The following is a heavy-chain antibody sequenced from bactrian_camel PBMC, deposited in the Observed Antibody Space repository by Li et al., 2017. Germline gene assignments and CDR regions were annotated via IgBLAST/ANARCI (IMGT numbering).Heavy chain of an antibody. J-gene: IGHJ4*01. V-gene: IGHV3S67*01. CDR2: IRRDDLT. Sequence: VQLVESGGGSVQTGGSLRLSCAPSGLSVSDSSMAWFRQSPGKEPEAVAAIRRDDLTAYTDSVKGRFTISQDSARNTVYLQMNNLQPENTATYYCAEGRGSRGEHCYSLNYWGQGTQVTVS. D-gene: IGHD6*01. CDR1: GLSVSDSS. CDR3: AEGRGSRGEHCYSLNY.